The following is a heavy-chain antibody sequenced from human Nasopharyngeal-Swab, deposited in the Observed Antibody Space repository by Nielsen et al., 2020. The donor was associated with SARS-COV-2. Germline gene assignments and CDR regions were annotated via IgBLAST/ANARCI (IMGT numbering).Heavy chain of an antibody. D-gene: IGHD3-22*01. CDR2: TNPNSGNT. Sequence: WVRQAPGQGLEWMGWTNPNSGNTGYAQKFQGRVTMTRNTSISTAYMELSSLRSEDTAVYYCARALTPYYYDSSGYYYRASYYYYGMDVWGQGTTVTVSS. CDR3: ARALTPYYYDSSGYYYRASYYYYGMDV. V-gene: IGHV1-8*01. J-gene: IGHJ6*02.